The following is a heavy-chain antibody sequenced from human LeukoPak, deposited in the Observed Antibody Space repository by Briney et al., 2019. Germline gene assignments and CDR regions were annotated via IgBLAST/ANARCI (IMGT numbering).Heavy chain of an antibody. J-gene: IGHJ4*02. D-gene: IGHD5-12*01. Sequence: GASVKVSCKASGYTFTGYYMHWVRQAPGQGLEWMGWINPNSGGTNYAQKFQGRVTMTRDTSISTAYMELSRLRSDDTAVYYCARGGMVATALIYFDYWGQGTLVTVSS. CDR1: GYTFTGYY. CDR2: INPNSGGT. V-gene: IGHV1-2*02. CDR3: ARGGMVATALIYFDY.